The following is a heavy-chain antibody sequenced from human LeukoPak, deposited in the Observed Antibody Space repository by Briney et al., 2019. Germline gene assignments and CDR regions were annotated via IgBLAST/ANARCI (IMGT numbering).Heavy chain of an antibody. Sequence: ASVKVSCKASGYTFSDYYIHWVRQASGQGLEWMGWITPNSGGTKYAQRFQGRVTMTRDTSISTAYMDLSSLGSDDTAVFYCVRKSATRRTSEFDYWGQGTPVTVSS. D-gene: IGHD2-2*01. CDR3: VRKSATRRTSEFDY. CDR1: GYTFSDYY. V-gene: IGHV1-2*02. J-gene: IGHJ4*02. CDR2: ITPNSGGT.